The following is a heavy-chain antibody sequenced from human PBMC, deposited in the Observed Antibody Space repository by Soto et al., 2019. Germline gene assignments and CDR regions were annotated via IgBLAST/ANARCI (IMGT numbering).Heavy chain of an antibody. CDR3: ARDADASGWYHYGMDV. CDR2: IKQDGSER. V-gene: IGHV3-7*01. Sequence: GGSLRLSCAASGFTFSSYGMHWVRQAPGKGLEWVANIKQDGSERYYVDSVKGRFFISRDNAKNSLYLQLNSLRAEDTAVYYCARDADASGWYHYGMDVWGQGTLVTVSS. CDR1: GFTFSSYG. J-gene: IGHJ6*02. D-gene: IGHD6-19*01.